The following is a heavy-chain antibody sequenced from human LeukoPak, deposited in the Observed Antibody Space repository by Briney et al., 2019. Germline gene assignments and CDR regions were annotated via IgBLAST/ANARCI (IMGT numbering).Heavy chain of an antibody. CDR2: IYPGESDT. J-gene: IGHJ1*01. D-gene: IGHD6-13*01. Sequence: GGALQISWKGSGCVFTSYWIGWVRQLPGKGLEWMGIIYPGESDTRYSPSFQGQVTISADKYNSTAYLQWSSLKASDTAMYYCASQPGYSSSWYTDKYFQHWGQGTLVTVSS. CDR1: GCVFTSYW. CDR3: ASQPGYSSSWYTDKYFQH. V-gene: IGHV5-51*01.